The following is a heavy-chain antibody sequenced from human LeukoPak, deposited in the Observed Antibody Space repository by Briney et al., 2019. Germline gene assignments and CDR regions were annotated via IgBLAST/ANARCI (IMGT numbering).Heavy chain of an antibody. CDR3: ARDRATTTGNYYYYYMDV. J-gene: IGHJ6*03. Sequence: ASVKVSCKASGYTFTGYYMHWVRQAPGQGLEWMGWINPNSGGTNYAQKFQGRVTMTRDTSISTAYMELSRLRSDDTAVYYCARDRATTTGNYYYYYMDVWGKGTTVTISS. CDR2: INPNSGGT. CDR1: GYTFTGYY. V-gene: IGHV1-2*02. D-gene: IGHD5-12*01.